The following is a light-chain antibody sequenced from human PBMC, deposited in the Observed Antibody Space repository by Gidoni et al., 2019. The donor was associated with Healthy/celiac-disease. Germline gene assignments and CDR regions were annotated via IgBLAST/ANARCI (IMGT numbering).Light chain of an antibody. CDR2: AAS. J-gene: IGKJ5*01. Sequence: DIQLTQSPSFLSASVGDRVTITCRASQGISSYLAWYQQKPGKATKLLIYAASTLQSGVPSRFSGSGSGTEFTLTISSLQPEDFATYYCQQLNSSPITFGQGTRLEIK. V-gene: IGKV1-9*01. CDR3: QQLNSSPIT. CDR1: QGISSY.